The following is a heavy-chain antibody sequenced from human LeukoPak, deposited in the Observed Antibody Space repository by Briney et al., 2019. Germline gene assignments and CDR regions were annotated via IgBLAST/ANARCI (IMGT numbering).Heavy chain of an antibody. CDR2: ISYDGSNK. CDR3: AKDWRIYGSSWYGRFDY. D-gene: IGHD6-13*01. J-gene: IGHJ4*02. CDR1: GFTFSDHY. V-gene: IGHV3-30*18. Sequence: PGGSLRLSCAASGFTFSDHYMHWVRQAPGKGLEWVAVISYDGSNKYYADSVKGRFTISRDNSKNTLYLQMNSLRAEDTAVYYCAKDWRIYGSSWYGRFDYWGQGTLVTVSS.